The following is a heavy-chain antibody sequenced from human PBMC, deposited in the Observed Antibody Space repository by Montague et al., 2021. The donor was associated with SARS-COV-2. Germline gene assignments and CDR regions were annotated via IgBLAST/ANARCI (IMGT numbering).Heavy chain of an antibody. Sequence: SETLSLTCAVYGGSFSGYYWSWIRQPPGKGLEWIGEINHSGGTNYNPSLKGRVTISVDTSKNQFSLKLSSVTAADTAVYYCARGYDYVWGSYRYLHWFDPWGQGTLVTVSS. J-gene: IGHJ5*02. CDR3: ARGYDYVWGSYRYLHWFDP. CDR2: INHSGGT. CDR1: GGSFSGYY. D-gene: IGHD3-16*02. V-gene: IGHV4-34*01.